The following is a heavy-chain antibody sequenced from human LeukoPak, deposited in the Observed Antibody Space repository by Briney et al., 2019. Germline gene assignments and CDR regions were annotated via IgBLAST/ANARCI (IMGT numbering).Heavy chain of an antibody. J-gene: IGHJ5*02. CDR2: ISYDGSNK. Sequence: GRSLRLSCAASGFTFSSYAMHWVRQAPGKGLEWVAVISYDGSNKYYADSVKGRFTISRDNSKNTLYLQMNSLRAEDTAVYYCAKGRDGYNYWFDPWGQGTLVTVSS. CDR3: AKGRDGYNYWFDP. D-gene: IGHD5-24*01. V-gene: IGHV3-30*04. CDR1: GFTFSSYA.